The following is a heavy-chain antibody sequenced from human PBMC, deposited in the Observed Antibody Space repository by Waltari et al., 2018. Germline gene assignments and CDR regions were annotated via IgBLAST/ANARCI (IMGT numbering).Heavy chain of an antibody. J-gene: IGHJ4*02. D-gene: IGHD3-16*02. CDR2: IYSSGGT. Sequence: QVQLQESGPGLVKPSETLSLTCTVSGGSISSYYWSWIRQPPGEGLEWIGCIYSSGGTNYTPARKSRVTISVDTSKNQFSLKLNSMTAADTAVYYCARDGGWGSYRPFDYWGQGTLVTVSS. CDR1: GGSISSYY. CDR3: ARDGGWGSYRPFDY. V-gene: IGHV4-59*01.